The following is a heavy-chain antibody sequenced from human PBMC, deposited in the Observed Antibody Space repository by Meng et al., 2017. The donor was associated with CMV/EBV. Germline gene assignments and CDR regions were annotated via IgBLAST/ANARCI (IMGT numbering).Heavy chain of an antibody. CDR1: GFTVSSNY. Sequence: GESLKISCAASGFTVSSNYMSWVRQAPGKGLEWVSVSYSGGSTYYADSVKGRFTISRDNSKNTLYLQMNSLRAEDTAVNYCARAGGYGGNSNYFDYWGQGTLVTVSS. J-gene: IGHJ4*02. CDR2: SYSGGST. CDR3: ARAGGYGGNSNYFDY. V-gene: IGHV3-66*02. D-gene: IGHD4-23*01.